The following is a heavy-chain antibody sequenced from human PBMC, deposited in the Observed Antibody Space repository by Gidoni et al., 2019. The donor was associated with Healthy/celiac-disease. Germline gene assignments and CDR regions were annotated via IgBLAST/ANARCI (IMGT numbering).Heavy chain of an antibody. J-gene: IGHJ1*01. D-gene: IGHD3-22*01. Sequence: QVQLQESVPGLVKPSDTLSLSCTLSAGSISSYYCSWIRQPPGKGLEWIGYIYYSGSTNYNPSLKSRVNISVDTSKNQCSLKLSSVNAADTAVYYCARDYYDSSDSGYFQHWGQGTLVSVSS. CDR2: IYYSGST. CDR1: AGSISSYY. V-gene: IGHV4-59*01. CDR3: ARDYYDSSDSGYFQH.